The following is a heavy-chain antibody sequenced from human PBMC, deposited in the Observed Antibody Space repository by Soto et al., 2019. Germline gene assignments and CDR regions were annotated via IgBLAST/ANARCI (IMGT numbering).Heavy chain of an antibody. CDR1: GGSISSSSYY. Sequence: PSETLSLTCTVSGGSISSSSYYWGWIRQPPGKGLEWIGSIFYSGSTYYSPSLRSRVTISVDTSKNQFSLKLNSMTAADSAVYYCARVGGSGWNFDSWGQGILVT. CDR3: ARVGGSGWNFDS. J-gene: IGHJ4*02. D-gene: IGHD6-19*01. V-gene: IGHV4-39*01. CDR2: IFYSGST.